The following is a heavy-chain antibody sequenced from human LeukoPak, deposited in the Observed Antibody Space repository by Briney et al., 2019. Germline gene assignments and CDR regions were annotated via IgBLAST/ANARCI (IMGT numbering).Heavy chain of an antibody. CDR2: IYPGDSDT. V-gene: IGHV5-51*01. J-gene: IGHJ6*03. CDR1: GYSFTSYW. CDR3: ARLVGATTWYYYYYMDV. Sequence: GESLQISCKGSGYSFTSYWIGWVRQVPGKGLEWMGIIYPGDSDTRYSPSFQGQVTISADKSISTAYLQWSSLKASDTAMYYCARLVGATTWYYYYYMDVWGKGTTVTVSS. D-gene: IGHD1-26*01.